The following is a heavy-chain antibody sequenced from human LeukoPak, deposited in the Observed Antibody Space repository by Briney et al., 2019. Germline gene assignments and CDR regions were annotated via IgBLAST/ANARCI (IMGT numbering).Heavy chain of an antibody. D-gene: IGHD2-8*01. CDR2: INHSGST. CDR3: ASGVGAWGFDY. V-gene: IGHV4-31*03. Sequence: PSQTPSLTCTVSDGSISSGGYYWSWIRQHPGKGLEWIGEINHSGSTNYNPSLKSRVTISVDTSKNQFSLKLSSVTAADTAVYYCASGVGAWGFDYWGQGTLVTVSS. J-gene: IGHJ4*02. CDR1: DGSISSGGYY.